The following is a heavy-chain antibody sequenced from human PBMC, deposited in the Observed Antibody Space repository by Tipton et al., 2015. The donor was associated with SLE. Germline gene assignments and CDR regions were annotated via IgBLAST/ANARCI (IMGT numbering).Heavy chain of an antibody. V-gene: IGHV1-18*01. J-gene: IGHJ3*02. CDR3: ASDVLGSYSTFDI. CDR1: GYTFTSFG. CDR2: INTYSGNT. Sequence: QSGAEVKKPGASVKVSCKASGYTFTSFGISWVRQAPGQGLEWLGWINTYSGNTNYAQKVQGRVIMTTDTSTSTTYMELRSLRSDDTAMYYCASDVLGSYSTFDIWGQGTMVTVSS. D-gene: IGHD1-26*01.